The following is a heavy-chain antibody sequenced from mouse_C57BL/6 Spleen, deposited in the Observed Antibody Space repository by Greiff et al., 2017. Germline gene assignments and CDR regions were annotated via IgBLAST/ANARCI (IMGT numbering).Heavy chain of an antibody. V-gene: IGHV5-16*01. CDR2: INYDGSST. D-gene: IGHD2-1*01. CDR1: GFTFSDYY. Sequence: EVKLMESEGGLVQPGSSMKLSCTASGFTFSDYYMAWVRQVPEKGLEWVANINYDGSSTYYLDSLKSRFIISRDNAKNILYLQMSSLKSEDTATYYCARDYYGNYGVFAYWGQGTLVTVSA. J-gene: IGHJ3*01. CDR3: ARDYYGNYGVFAY.